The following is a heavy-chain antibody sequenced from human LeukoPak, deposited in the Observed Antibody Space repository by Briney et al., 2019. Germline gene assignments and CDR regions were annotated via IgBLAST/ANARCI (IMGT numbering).Heavy chain of an antibody. CDR1: GGSISSSSYY. CDR3: AREEHYYYMDV. J-gene: IGHJ6*03. Sequence: SETLSLTCTVSGGSISSSSYYWGWIRQPPGKGLEWIGSIYYSGSTYYNPSLKSRVTISVDTSKNQFSLKLSSVTAADTAVYYCAREEHYYYMDVWGKGTTVTVSS. CDR2: IYYSGST. V-gene: IGHV4-39*07.